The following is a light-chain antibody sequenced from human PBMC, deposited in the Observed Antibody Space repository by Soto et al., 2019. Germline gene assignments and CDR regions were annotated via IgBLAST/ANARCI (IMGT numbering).Light chain of an antibody. CDR2: GAS. V-gene: IGKV3-20*01. Sequence: EIVLTQSPGTLSLSPGERATLSCRASQSDSSSYLAWYQQKPGQAPRLLIYGASSRATGIPDRFSGSGSGTDFTLTISRLEPEDFAVYYCQQYGSSPVYTFGQGTKLEIK. CDR1: QSDSSSY. J-gene: IGKJ2*01. CDR3: QQYGSSPVYT.